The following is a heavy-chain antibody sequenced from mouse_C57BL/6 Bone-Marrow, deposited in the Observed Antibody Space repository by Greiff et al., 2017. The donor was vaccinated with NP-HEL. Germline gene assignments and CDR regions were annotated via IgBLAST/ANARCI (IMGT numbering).Heavy chain of an antibody. CDR1: GYTFTSYW. V-gene: IGHV1-53*01. Sequence: QVQLQQPGTELVKPGASVKLSCKASGYTFTSYWMHWVKQRPGQGLEWIGNINPSNGGTNYNEKFKSKATLTVDKSSSPAYMQLSSLTSEYAAVYYCARDGGYDYERYFDVWGTGTTVTVSS. J-gene: IGHJ1*03. D-gene: IGHD2-4*01. CDR2: INPSNGGT. CDR3: ARDGGYDYERYFDV.